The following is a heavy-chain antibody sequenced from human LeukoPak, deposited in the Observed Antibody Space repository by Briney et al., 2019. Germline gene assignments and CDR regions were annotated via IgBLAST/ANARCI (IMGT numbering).Heavy chain of an antibody. J-gene: IGHJ4*02. V-gene: IGHV3-48*01. CDR2: ISSLSGTI. CDR1: GFTFSSYS. Sequence: GGSLRLSCAASGFTFSSYSMNWVRQAPGEGLEWVSYISSLSGTIYYADSVKGRFTISRDNAKNSLYLQMNSLRAEDTAVYYCARRSRDGWYFDYWGQGTLVTVSS. D-gene: IGHD5-24*01. CDR3: ARRSRDGWYFDY.